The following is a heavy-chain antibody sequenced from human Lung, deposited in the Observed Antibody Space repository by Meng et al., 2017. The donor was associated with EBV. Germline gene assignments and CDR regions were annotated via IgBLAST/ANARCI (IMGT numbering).Heavy chain of an antibody. CDR2: IPHRGSS. Sequence: QGPLREPGPALGKPSETLSLTGAVSGDSITKHNWWAWVRQPPGKGLEWIGEIPHRGSSAYNPSLKSRVSMSIDKSKNQFSLKLTSVTAADTAVYHCLRGSGSSVWGQGTLVTVSS. CDR1: GDSITKHNW. J-gene: IGHJ1*01. V-gene: IGHV4-4*02. CDR3: LRGSGSSV. D-gene: IGHD3-10*01.